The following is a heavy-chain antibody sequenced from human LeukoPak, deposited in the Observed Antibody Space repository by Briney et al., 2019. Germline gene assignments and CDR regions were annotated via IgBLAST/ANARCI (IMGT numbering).Heavy chain of an antibody. CDR1: GYTFTAYY. D-gene: IGHD4-17*01. J-gene: IGHJ4*02. V-gene: IGHV1-2*02. CDR2: INPNNGGT. Sequence: AASVKVSCKASGYTFTAYYIHWLRQAPGQGLEWMGWINPNNGGTNYAQKFQGRVTITRDTSASTAYMELSSLRSEDTAVYYCARDYGDYDPLDYWGQGTLVTVSS. CDR3: ARDYGDYDPLDY.